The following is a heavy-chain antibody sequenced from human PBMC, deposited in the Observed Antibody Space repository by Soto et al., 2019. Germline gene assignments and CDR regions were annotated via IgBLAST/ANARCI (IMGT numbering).Heavy chain of an antibody. CDR3: ARHYTTYNWARTVDY. D-gene: IGHD1-20*01. CDR1: CVSITNSRYY. Sequence: SETLSLTCIVSCVSITNSRYYWGWIRQPPGKGLEYIGNVYYTGGTYSNPSLQSRVTMAVDTSKNQFSLRLSSVTAADTAVYYCARHYTTYNWARTVDYWGQGTLVTVSS. V-gene: IGHV4-39*01. CDR2: VYYTGGT. J-gene: IGHJ4*02.